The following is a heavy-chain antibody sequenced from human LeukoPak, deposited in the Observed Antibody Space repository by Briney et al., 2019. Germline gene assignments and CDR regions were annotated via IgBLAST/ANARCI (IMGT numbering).Heavy chain of an antibody. V-gene: IGHV4-59*01. Sequence: SETLSLTCTVSGGSISGYYWSWIRQPPGKGLEWIGYIYYSGSTNYNPSLKSRVTISVGTSKNQFSLKLSSVTAADTAVYYCARGPAVAEARGPYYFDYWGQGTLVTVSS. CDR2: IYYSGST. J-gene: IGHJ4*02. CDR1: GGSISGYY. CDR3: ARGPAVAEARGPYYFDY. D-gene: IGHD6-19*01.